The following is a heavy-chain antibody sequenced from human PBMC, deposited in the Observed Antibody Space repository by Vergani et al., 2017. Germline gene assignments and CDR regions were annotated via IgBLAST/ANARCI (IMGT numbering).Heavy chain of an antibody. CDR2: IWYDGSNK. D-gene: IGHD3-22*01. Sequence: QVQLVESGGGVVQPGRSLRLSCAASGFTFSSYGMHWVRQAPGKGLEWVAVIWYDGSNKYYADSVKGRFTISRDNSKNTLYLQMNSLRAEDTAVYYCARDLLGSSGYPPDYWGQGTLVTVSS. V-gene: IGHV3-33*01. CDR3: ARDLLGSSGYPPDY. CDR1: GFTFSSYG. J-gene: IGHJ4*02.